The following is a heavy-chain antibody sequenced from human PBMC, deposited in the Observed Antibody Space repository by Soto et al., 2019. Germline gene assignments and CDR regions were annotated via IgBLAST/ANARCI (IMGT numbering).Heavy chain of an antibody. CDR3: ARGYREYQLLGYYYMDV. Sequence: PGGSLRLSCAASGFTFSSYWMSWVRQAPGKGLEWVANIKQDGSEKYYVDSVKGRFTISRDNAKNSLYLQMNSLRAEDTAVYYCARGYREYQLLGYYYMDVWGKGTTVTVSS. CDR1: GFTFSSYW. J-gene: IGHJ6*03. D-gene: IGHD2-2*01. V-gene: IGHV3-7*01. CDR2: IKQDGSEK.